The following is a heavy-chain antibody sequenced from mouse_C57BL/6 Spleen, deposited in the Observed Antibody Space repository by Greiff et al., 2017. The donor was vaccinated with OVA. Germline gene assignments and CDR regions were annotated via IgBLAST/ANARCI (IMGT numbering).Heavy chain of an antibody. J-gene: IGHJ4*01. CDR2: INPRSGYT. CDR3: ARPNYDYDGGYDAMDY. CDR1: GYTFTSYT. V-gene: IGHV1-4*01. Sequence: VQLQHSGAELARPGASVKMSCKASGYTFTSYTMHWVKQRPGQGLEWIGYINPRSGYTKYNQKFKDKATLTADKSSSTAYMQLSSLTSEDSAVYYGARPNYDYDGGYDAMDYWGQGTSVTVSA. D-gene: IGHD2-4*01.